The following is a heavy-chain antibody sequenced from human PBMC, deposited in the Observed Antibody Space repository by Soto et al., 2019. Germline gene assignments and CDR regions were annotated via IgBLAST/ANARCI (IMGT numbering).Heavy chain of an antibody. CDR2: INHSGST. CDR3: ASCTAMVFDY. D-gene: IGHD5-18*01. J-gene: IGHJ4*02. V-gene: IGHV4-34*01. CDR1: GGSFSGYY. Sequence: QVQLQQWGAGLLKPSETLSLTCAVYGGSFSGYYWSWIRQPPGKGLEWIGEINHSGSTNYNPSLKGRVTISVDTSKNQFSLKLSSVSAADTAVYYCASCTAMVFDYWGQGTLVTVSA.